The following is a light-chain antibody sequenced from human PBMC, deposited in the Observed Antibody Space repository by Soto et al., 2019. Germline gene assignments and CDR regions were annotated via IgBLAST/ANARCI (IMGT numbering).Light chain of an antibody. J-gene: IGKJ2*01. CDR2: GVS. V-gene: IGKV3-20*01. CDR3: QQYNRLPRT. Sequence: EIVLTQSPGTLSLSPGETATLSCRASQSLGSPQLAWYQQRPGQAPRLLMYGVSSRASAIPDRFTGGGSGTDFTLTISRLEPEDFAVYYCQQYNRLPRTFGQGTKLEIK. CDR1: QSLGSPQ.